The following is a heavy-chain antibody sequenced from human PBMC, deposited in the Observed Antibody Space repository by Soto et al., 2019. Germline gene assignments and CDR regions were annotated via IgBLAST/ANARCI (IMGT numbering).Heavy chain of an antibody. D-gene: IGHD4-17*01. V-gene: IGHV3-30-3*01. CDR1: GFTFSSYA. Sequence: QVQLVESGGGVVQPGRSLGLSCAASGFTFSSYAMHWVRQAPGKGLEWVAVISYDGSNKYYADSVKGRFTISRDNSKNTLYVQMNSLRAEDTAVYYCARESYGDYYFDYWGQGTLVTVSS. CDR3: ARESYGDYYFDY. J-gene: IGHJ4*02. CDR2: ISYDGSNK.